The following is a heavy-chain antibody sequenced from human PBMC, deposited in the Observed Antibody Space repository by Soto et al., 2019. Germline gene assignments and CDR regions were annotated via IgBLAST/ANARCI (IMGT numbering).Heavy chain of an antibody. V-gene: IGHV5-10-1*01. Sequence: PGESLKISCKGSGYSFTSYWISWVRQMPGKGLEWMGRIDPSGSYTNYSPSFQGHVTISADKSISTAYLQWSSLKASDTAMYYCARQGSRNYDILTGYYYYYGMDVWGQGTTVTVSS. CDR3: ARQGSRNYDILTGYYYYYGMDV. CDR2: IDPSGSYT. CDR1: GYSFTSYW. J-gene: IGHJ6*02. D-gene: IGHD3-9*01.